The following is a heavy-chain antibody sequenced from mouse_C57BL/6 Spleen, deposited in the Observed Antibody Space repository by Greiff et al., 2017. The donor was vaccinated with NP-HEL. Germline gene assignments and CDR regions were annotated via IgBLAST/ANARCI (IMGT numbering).Heavy chain of an antibody. V-gene: IGHV1-61*01. CDR1: GYTFTSYW. J-gene: IGHJ2*01. CDR2: IYPSDSET. Sequence: VQLQQPGAELVRPGSSVKLSCKASGYTFTSYWMDWVKQRPGHGLEWIGNIYPSDSETTYNQKFKDKATLTVDKSSSTAYMELSSLTSEDSAVYYCARGTMTLDYWGQGTTLTVSS. D-gene: IGHD2-4*01. CDR3: ARGTMTLDY.